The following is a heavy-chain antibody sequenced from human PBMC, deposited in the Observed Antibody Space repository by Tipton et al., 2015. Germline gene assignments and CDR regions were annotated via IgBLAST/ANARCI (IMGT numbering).Heavy chain of an antibody. J-gene: IGHJ5*02. CDR2: ISHSGNT. Sequence: LRLSCAVSAYSISSDYYWGWIRQPPGKGLEWIGSISHSGNTYYNPSLKSRVTILVDTTQNQVSLRLTSVTAADTAVYYCASGCINFSCYYWFDPWGPGTLVTVSS. CDR1: AYSISSDYY. D-gene: IGHD2-21*01. CDR3: ASGCINFSCYYWFDP. V-gene: IGHV4-38-2*01.